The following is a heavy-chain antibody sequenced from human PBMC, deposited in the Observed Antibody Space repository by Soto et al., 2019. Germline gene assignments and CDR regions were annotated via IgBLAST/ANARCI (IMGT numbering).Heavy chain of an antibody. J-gene: IGHJ6*02. V-gene: IGHV3-30-3*01. CDR3: ARDVLTQYYYYGMDV. Sequence: GGSLRLSCAASGFTFSSYAMHWVRQAPGKGLEWVAVISYDGSNKYYADSVKGRFPISRDNSKNTLYLQMNSLRAEDTAVYYCARDVLTQYYYYGMDVWGQGTTVTVSS. D-gene: IGHD2-21*02. CDR1: GFTFSSYA. CDR2: ISYDGSNK.